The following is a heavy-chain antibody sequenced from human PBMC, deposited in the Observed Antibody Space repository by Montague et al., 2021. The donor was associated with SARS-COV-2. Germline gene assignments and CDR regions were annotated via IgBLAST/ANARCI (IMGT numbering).Heavy chain of an antibody. CDR1: GGSFSGYY. CDR2: ISYSGRT. Sequence: SETLSLTCTVYGGSFSGYYWSWIRQHPGKGLEWIGYISYSGRTSYNVSLKSRLTISADTSDNQFSLKLTSMTAADTAVYYCARVYVPAHGTSAASYSDYWGRGTLVTVSS. D-gene: IGHD6-13*01. CDR3: ARVYVPAHGTSAASYSDY. J-gene: IGHJ4*02. V-gene: IGHV4-59*12.